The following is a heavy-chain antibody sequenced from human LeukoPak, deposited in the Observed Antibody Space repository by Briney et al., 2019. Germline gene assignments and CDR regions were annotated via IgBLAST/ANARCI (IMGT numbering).Heavy chain of an antibody. J-gene: IGHJ4*02. CDR3: ATSARRAEYYYGSGSAFDY. V-gene: IGHV4-34*01. D-gene: IGHD3-10*01. CDR1: GGSFSGYY. CDR2: INHSGST. Sequence: TSETLSLTCAVYGGSFSGYYWSWIRQPPGKGLEWIGEINHSGSTNYNPSLKSRVTISVDTSKNQFSLKLSSVTAADTAVYYCATSARRAEYYYGSGSAFDYWGQGTLVTVSS.